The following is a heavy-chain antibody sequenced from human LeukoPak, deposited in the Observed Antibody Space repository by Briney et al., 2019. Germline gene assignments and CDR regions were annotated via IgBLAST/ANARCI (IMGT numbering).Heavy chain of an antibody. J-gene: IGHJ4*02. V-gene: IGHV4-4*07. CDR2: IYASGST. CDR1: GGSISSYY. CDR3: ARGPKMSAIGSFDY. Sequence: SETLSLTCIVSGGSISSYYWSWIPQPAGKGLEWIGRIYASGSTNYNPSLKSRVTMSGDTSKNQFSLKLTSVTAGDTAVYYCARGPKMSAIGSFDYWGQGALVTVSS. D-gene: IGHD5-24*01.